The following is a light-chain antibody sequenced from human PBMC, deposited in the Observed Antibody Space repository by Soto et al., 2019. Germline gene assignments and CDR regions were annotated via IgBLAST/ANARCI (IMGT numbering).Light chain of an antibody. J-gene: IGKJ1*01. V-gene: IGKV1-5*03. Sequence: DIQMTQSPSTLSASVGDRVTITCRASQSVNSWLAWYQQKPGKAPKLLIYKATTLESGVPSRFSGSGSGTEFTLTISSLQPDDFATYYCQQHNSYWTFGQGTQVEIK. CDR1: QSVNSW. CDR2: KAT. CDR3: QQHNSYWT.